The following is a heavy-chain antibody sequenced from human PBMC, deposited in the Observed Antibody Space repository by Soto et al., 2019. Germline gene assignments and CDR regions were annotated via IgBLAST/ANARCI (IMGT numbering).Heavy chain of an antibody. CDR3: AKDSQGEAYYNWNFIPHYYFDY. D-gene: IGHD1-7*01. V-gene: IGHV3-30*18. J-gene: IGHJ4*02. CDR1: GFTFSSYG. Sequence: GGSLSLSCAASGFTFSSYGMHWVRQAPGKGLEWVAVISYDGSNKYYADSVKGRFTISRDNSKNTLYLQMNSLRAEDTAVYYCAKDSQGEAYYNWNFIPHYYFDYWGQGTLVTVSS. CDR2: ISYDGSNK.